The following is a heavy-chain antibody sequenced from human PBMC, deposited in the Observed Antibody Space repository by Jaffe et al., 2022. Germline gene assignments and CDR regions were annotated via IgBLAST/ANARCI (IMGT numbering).Heavy chain of an antibody. D-gene: IGHD1-26*01. V-gene: IGHV4-59*01. CDR2: IYYSGST. CDR1: GGSISSYY. CDR3: ARGGSYYSNWFDP. J-gene: IGHJ5*02. Sequence: QVQLQESGPGLVKPSETLSLTCTVSGGSISSYYWSWIRQPPGKGLEWIGYIYYSGSTNYNPSLKSRVTISVDTSKNQFSLKLSSVTAADTAVYYCARGGSYYSNWFDPWGQGTLVTVSS.